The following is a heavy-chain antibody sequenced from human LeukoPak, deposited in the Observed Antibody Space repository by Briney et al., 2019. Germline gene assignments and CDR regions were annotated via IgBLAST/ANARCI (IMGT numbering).Heavy chain of an antibody. D-gene: IGHD3-10*01. Sequence: GASVKVSCKASGGTFSSYAISWVRQAPGQGLEWMGGIIPIFGTANYAQKFQGRVTITTDESTSTAYMELSSLRSEDTAVYYCARDPDYGSGSLFDYWGQGTLVTVSS. CDR2: IIPIFGTA. CDR3: ARDPDYGSGSLFDY. CDR1: GGTFSSYA. J-gene: IGHJ4*02. V-gene: IGHV1-69*05.